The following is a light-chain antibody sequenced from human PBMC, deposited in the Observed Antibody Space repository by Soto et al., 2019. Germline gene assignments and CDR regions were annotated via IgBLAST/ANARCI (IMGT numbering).Light chain of an antibody. CDR3: SSYTGSSTFV. CDR2: DVN. V-gene: IGLV2-14*01. Sequence: QAVLTQPASVSGSPGQSITISSNGTSSDVGGYDYVSWYQQLPGKAPKLLIYDVNNRPSGVSHRFSGSKSGNTASLTISGLQAEDEADYYCSSYTGSSTFVFGTGTKVTVL. CDR1: SSDVGGYDY. J-gene: IGLJ1*01.